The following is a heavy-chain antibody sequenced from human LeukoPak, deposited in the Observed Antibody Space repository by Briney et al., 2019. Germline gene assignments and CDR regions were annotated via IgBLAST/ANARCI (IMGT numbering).Heavy chain of an antibody. CDR2: INPSGGST. CDR1: GYTFTSYY. CDR3: ARDRGRRYFDWLLSLRWFDP. Sequence: GASVKVSCKASGYTFTSYYMHWVRQAPGQGLEWMGIINPSGGSTSYAQKFQGRVTMTRDTSTSTVYMELSSLRSEDTAVYYCARDRGRRYFDWLLSLRWFDPWGQGTLVTVSS. D-gene: IGHD3-9*01. V-gene: IGHV1-46*01. J-gene: IGHJ5*02.